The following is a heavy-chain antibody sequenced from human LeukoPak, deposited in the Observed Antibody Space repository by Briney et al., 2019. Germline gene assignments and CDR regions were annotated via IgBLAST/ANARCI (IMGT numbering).Heavy chain of an antibody. CDR3: TQNPREGSGYYFDY. CDR2: IRYDGSNK. J-gene: IGHJ4*02. Sequence: GGSLRLSCAASGFTFSSYGMHWVRQAPGKGLEWVAFIRYDGSNKYYADSVKGRFTISRDNSKNTLYLQMNSLRAEDTAVYYCTQNPREGSGYYFDYWGQGTLVTVSS. V-gene: IGHV3-30*02. CDR1: GFTFSSYG. D-gene: IGHD3-22*01.